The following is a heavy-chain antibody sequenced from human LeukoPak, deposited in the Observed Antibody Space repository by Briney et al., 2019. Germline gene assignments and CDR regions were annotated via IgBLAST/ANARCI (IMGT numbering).Heavy chain of an antibody. CDR1: GGSISSSSYY. J-gene: IGHJ4*02. CDR3: ARETSGSYYVIFDY. CDR2: IYYSGST. D-gene: IGHD1-26*01. Sequence: SETLSLTCTVSGGSISSSSYYWGWIRQPPGKGLEWIGSIYYSGSTYYNPSLKSRVTISVDTSKNQFSLKLSSVTAADTAVYYCARETSGSYYVIFDYWGQGTLVTVSS. V-gene: IGHV4-39*07.